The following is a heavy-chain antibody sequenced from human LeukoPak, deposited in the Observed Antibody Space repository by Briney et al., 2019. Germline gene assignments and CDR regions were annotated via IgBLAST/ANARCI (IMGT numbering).Heavy chain of an antibody. CDR2: INHSGST. V-gene: IGHV4-34*01. CDR3: ARGPPYSSGWYGAY. J-gene: IGHJ4*02. Sequence: SETLSLTCAVYGGSFSGYYWSWIRQSPGKGLEWIGEINHSGSTNYNPSLKSRVTISVDTSKNQFSLKLSSVTAADTAVYYCARGPPYSSGWYGAYWGQGTLVTVSS. D-gene: IGHD6-19*01. CDR1: GGSFSGYY.